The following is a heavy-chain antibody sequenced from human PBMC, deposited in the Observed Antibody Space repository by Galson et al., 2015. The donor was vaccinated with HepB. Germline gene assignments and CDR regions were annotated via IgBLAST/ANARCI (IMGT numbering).Heavy chain of an antibody. J-gene: IGHJ4*02. CDR2: ISYDGSNK. CDR3: ARGGSVRGLPHFDY. D-gene: IGHD3-10*01. Sequence: SLRLSCAASGFTFSSYWMSWVRQAPGKGLEWVAVISYDGSNKYYADSVKGLFTISRDNSKNTLYLQMNSLRAEDTAVYYCARGGSVRGLPHFDYWGQGTLVTVSS. CDR1: GFTFSSYW. V-gene: IGHV3-30-3*01.